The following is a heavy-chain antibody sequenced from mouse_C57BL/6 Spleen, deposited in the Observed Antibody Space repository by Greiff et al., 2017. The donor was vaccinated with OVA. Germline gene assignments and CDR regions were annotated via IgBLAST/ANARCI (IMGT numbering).Heavy chain of an antibody. CDR3: ARFEGRYYFDC. J-gene: IGHJ2*01. Sequence: EVQLQQSVAELVRPGASVKLSCTASGFNIKNTYMHWVKQRPEQGLEWIGRIDPANGNPKYAPKFQGKATLTAAKSSNTAYLQLSSLTSDDTASYYCARFEGRYYFDCWGQGTTLSVSS. CDR2: IDPANGNP. D-gene: IGHD3-3*01. V-gene: IGHV14-3*01. CDR1: GFNIKNTY.